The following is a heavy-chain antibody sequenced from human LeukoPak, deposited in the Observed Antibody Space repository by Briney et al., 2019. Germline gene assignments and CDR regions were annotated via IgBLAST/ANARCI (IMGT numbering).Heavy chain of an antibody. J-gene: IGHJ4*02. V-gene: IGHV4-59*01. Sequence: SETLSLTCTVSGGSISSYYWSWIRQPPGKGLEWIGYIYYSGSTNYNPSLKSRVTISVDTSKNQFSLKLSSVTAADTAVYYRARVRGYSGYDRVFDYWGQGTLVTVSS. D-gene: IGHD5-12*01. CDR1: GGSISSYY. CDR3: ARVRGYSGYDRVFDY. CDR2: IYYSGST.